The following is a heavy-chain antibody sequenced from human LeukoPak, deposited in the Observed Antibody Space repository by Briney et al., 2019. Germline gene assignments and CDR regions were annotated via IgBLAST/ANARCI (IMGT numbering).Heavy chain of an antibody. CDR1: GGSFSGYY. J-gene: IGHJ4*02. V-gene: IGHV4-59*01. D-gene: IGHD2-21*02. CDR3: ARFVVVTANFDY. CDR2: IYYSGST. Sequence: SETLSLTCAVYGGSFSGYYWNWIRQPPGKGLEWIGYIYYSGSTNYNPSLKSRVTISVDTSKNQFSLKLSSVTAADTAVYYCARFVVVTANFDYWGQGTLVTVSP.